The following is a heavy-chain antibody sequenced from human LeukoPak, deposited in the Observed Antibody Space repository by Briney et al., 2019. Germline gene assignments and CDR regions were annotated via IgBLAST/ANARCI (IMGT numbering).Heavy chain of an antibody. CDR2: IYYSGST. J-gene: IGHJ6*02. CDR3: ARNHCSSTSCYGRGPFYYYYGMDV. CDR1: GGSVSSGSYY. Sequence: SETLSLTCIVSGGSVSSGSYYWSWIRQPPGRGLEWIGYIYYSGSTNYNPSLKSRVTISVDTSKNQFSLKLSSVTAADTAVYYCARNHCSSTSCYGRGPFYYYYGMDVWGQGTTVTVSS. D-gene: IGHD2-2*01. V-gene: IGHV4-61*01.